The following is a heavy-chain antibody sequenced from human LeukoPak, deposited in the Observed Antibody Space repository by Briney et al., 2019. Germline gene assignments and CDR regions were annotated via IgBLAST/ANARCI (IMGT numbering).Heavy chain of an antibody. V-gene: IGHV3-21*01. CDR2: VSSSSSYI. Sequence: GGSLRLSCAASGFTFSGYSRNWVRQAPGKGLEWVSSVSSSSSYIYYADSVKGRFTISRDNAKNSLYLQMNSLRAEDTAVYYCAREDGSGSYYLYYFDYWGQGTLVTVSS. D-gene: IGHD3-10*01. J-gene: IGHJ4*02. CDR3: AREDGSGSYYLYYFDY. CDR1: GFTFSGYS.